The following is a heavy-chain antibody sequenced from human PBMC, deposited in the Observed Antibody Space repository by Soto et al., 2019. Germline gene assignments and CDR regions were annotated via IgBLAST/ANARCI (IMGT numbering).Heavy chain of an antibody. J-gene: IGHJ4*02. CDR1: GYTFTSYG. D-gene: IGHD1-1*01. CDR3: ATLKYNWNDVWYFDY. V-gene: IGHV1-18*04. Sequence: QVQLVQSGAEVKKPGASVKVSCKASGYTFTSYGISWVRQAPGQGLEWMGWISAYNGNTNYAQKLQGRVTMTTDTSTSTAYMELRSLRSDDTAVYYCATLKYNWNDVWYFDYWGQGTLVTVSS. CDR2: ISAYNGNT.